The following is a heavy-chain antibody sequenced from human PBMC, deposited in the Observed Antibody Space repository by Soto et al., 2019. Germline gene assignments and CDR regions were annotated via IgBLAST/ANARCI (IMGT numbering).Heavy chain of an antibody. CDR1: GGSIISYY. V-gene: IGHV4-59*01. J-gene: IGHJ1*01. CDR3: GRNYGDYHDGGYPDYFQQ. Sequence: PSETLCLTCTVSGGSIISYYWICIRHPPGNARQWIVYIYYSGSTNYNPSLKSRVTISVDTSKNQSSLKLSSVTAAETAVYYCGRNYGDYHDGGYPDYFQQWGQGTLVNLSS. CDR2: IYYSGST. D-gene: IGHD4-17*01.